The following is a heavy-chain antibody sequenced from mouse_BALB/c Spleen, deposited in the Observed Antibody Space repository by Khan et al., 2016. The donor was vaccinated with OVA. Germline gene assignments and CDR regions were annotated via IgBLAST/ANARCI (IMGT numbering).Heavy chain of an antibody. CDR3: ARWWFAGTMDY. V-gene: IGHV9-3-1*01. J-gene: IGHJ4*01. CDR1: GYTFTNYG. Sequence: QVQLKQSGPELKKPGETVKISCKASGYTFTNYGMNWVQQAPGKGLKWMGWINTYTGKPTSAVDFKGRFAFSLAISASTSYLRINCRKKEDTATYFCARWWFAGTMDYWGQVTSVTVSS. D-gene: IGHD1-1*02. CDR2: INTYTGKP.